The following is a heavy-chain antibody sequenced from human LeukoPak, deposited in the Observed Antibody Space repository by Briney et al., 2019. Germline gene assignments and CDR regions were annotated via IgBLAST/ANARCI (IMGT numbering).Heavy chain of an antibody. D-gene: IGHD5-24*01. Sequence: GGSLRLSCAASGFTFSSYDLHWVRQAPGKGLEWISHISEGGSSTYYADSVKGRFTISRDNSKNSLYLQVNSLRAEDTALYYGARDWSRRKGRWLRWTAIDFWGQGTLVTVSS. V-gene: IGHV3-43*02. CDR1: GFTFSSYD. CDR2: ISEGGSST. CDR3: ARDWSRRKGRWLRWTAIDF. J-gene: IGHJ4*02.